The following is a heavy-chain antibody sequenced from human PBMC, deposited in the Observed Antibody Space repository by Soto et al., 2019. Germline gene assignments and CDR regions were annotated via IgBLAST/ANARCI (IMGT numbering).Heavy chain of an antibody. D-gene: IGHD6-13*01. CDR3: ARDRDSSSWYAFDI. V-gene: IGHV3-30*04. J-gene: IGHJ3*02. CDR2: ISYDGSNK. CDR1: GFTFSSYA. Sequence: GGSLRLSCAASGFTFSSYAMHWVRQAPGKGLEWVAVISYDGSNKYYADSVKGRFTISRDNSKNTLYLQMNSLRAEDKAVYYCARDRDSSSWYAFDIWGQGTMVTVSS.